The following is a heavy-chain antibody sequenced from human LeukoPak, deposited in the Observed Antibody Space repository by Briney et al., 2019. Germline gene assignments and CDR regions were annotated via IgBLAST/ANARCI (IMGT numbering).Heavy chain of an antibody. CDR1: GFTFSSYS. V-gene: IGHV3-48*04. CDR2: ISSSSSTI. CDR3: ARAGILRYCSGGSCPFDY. J-gene: IGHJ4*02. D-gene: IGHD2-15*01. Sequence: PGGSLRLSCAASGFTFSSYSMNWVRQAPGKGLEWVSYISSSSSTIYYADSVKGRFTISRDNAKNSLYLQMNSLRAEDTAVYYCARAGILRYCSGGSCPFDYWGQGTPVAVSS.